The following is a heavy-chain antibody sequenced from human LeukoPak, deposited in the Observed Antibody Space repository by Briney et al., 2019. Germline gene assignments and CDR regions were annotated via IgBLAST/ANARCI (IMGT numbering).Heavy chain of an antibody. Sequence: GGSLRLSCAASGFTFSSYAMHWVRQAPGKGLEYVSAISSNGGSTYYANSVKGRFTISRDNSKNTLYLQMGSLRAEDTAVYYCAKGPGRSVVTAVPPDYWGQGTLVTVSS. CDR1: GFTFSSYA. J-gene: IGHJ4*02. CDR2: ISSNGGST. V-gene: IGHV3-64*01. D-gene: IGHD2-21*02. CDR3: AKGPGRSVVTAVPPDY.